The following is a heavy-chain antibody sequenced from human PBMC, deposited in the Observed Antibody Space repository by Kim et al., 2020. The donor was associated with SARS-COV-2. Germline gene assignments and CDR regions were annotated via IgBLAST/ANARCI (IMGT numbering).Heavy chain of an antibody. V-gene: IGHV3-49*04. CDR1: GFTFGDYA. CDR3: TSLWFGELYDY. D-gene: IGHD3-10*01. CDR2: IRSKAYGGTT. Sequence: GGSLRLSCTASGFTFGDYAISWVRQAPGKGLEWVGFIRSKAYGGTTEYAASVKGRFTISRDDSKSIAYLQMNSLKTEDTAVYYCTSLWFGELYDYWGQGTLVTVSS. J-gene: IGHJ4*02.